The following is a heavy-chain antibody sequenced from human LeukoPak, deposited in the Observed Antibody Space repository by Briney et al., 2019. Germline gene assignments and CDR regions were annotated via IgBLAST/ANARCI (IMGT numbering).Heavy chain of an antibody. CDR3: ARDAGILTGYFFGVDV. J-gene: IGHJ6*04. Sequence: SVKVSCKASGGTFSSYAISWVRQAPGQGLEWMGGIIPIFGTANCAQKFQGRVTITADESTSTAYMELSSLRSEDTAVYYCARDAGILTGYFFGVDVWGKGTTVTVSS. V-gene: IGHV1-69*01. D-gene: IGHD3-9*01. CDR1: GGTFSSYA. CDR2: IIPIFGTA.